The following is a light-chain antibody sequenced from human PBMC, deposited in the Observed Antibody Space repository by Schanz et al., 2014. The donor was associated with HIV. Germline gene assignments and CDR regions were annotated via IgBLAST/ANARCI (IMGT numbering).Light chain of an antibody. Sequence: QSALTQPASVSGSPGQSITISCPGSSGDVGPYDHLPWYQQHPGQAPKLLIYDVTYRPSGISNRFSGSKSAYTASLTISGLQPEDEADYYCSSYTTSSTLVFGGGTKLTVL. CDR2: DVT. V-gene: IGLV2-14*03. CDR1: SGDVGPYDH. CDR3: SSYTTSSTLV. J-gene: IGLJ2*01.